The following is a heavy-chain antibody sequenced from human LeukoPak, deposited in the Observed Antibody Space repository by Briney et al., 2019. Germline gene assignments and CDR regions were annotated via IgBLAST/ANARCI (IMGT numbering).Heavy chain of an antibody. Sequence: AETLSLTCTVSDASISGYYWSWIRQPPGKGLEWIGSIYFSGSTNYNPSLRSRVTISVDTSKNQLSLKLSSVTAADTAVYYCARVPYYYDSSGYYAYYYYGMDVWGQGTTVTVSS. CDR3: ARVPYYYDSSGYYAYYYYGMDV. CDR2: IYFSGST. J-gene: IGHJ6*02. V-gene: IGHV4-59*01. CDR1: DASISGYY. D-gene: IGHD3-22*01.